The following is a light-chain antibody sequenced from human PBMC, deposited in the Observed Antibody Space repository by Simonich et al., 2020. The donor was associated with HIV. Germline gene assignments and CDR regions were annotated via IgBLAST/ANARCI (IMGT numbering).Light chain of an antibody. Sequence: EIVMTQSPATLSVSPGERATLSCRANHGVSSHLAWYQQKPGQAPRLLIYGASTRATGIPARFSGSGSGTEFTLTISSLQSEDFAVYYCQQYNNWPPITFGQGTRLEIK. CDR2: GAS. CDR3: QQYNNWPPIT. V-gene: IGKV3-15*01. J-gene: IGKJ5*01. CDR1: HGVSSH.